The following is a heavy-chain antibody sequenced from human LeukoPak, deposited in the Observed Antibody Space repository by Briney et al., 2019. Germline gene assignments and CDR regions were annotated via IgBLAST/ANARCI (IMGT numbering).Heavy chain of an antibody. J-gene: IGHJ3*02. CDR1: GDSVSSNSAA. CDR2: TYYRSKWYN. CDR3: ARDMWEPRYAFDI. D-gene: IGHD1-26*01. Sequence: SQTLSLTCAISGDSVSSNSAAWNWIRQSPSRGLEWLGRTYYRSKWYNDYAESVKSRMTINVDTSKNQFSLQLNSVTPEDTAVYYCARDMWEPRYAFDIWGQGTMATVSS. V-gene: IGHV6-1*01.